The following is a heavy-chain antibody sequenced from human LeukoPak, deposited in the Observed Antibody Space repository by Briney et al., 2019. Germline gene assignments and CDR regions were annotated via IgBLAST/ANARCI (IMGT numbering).Heavy chain of an antibody. J-gene: IGHJ4*02. CDR1: GGSISSYY. CDR2: IYTSGRT. CDR3: ARHQNYYDSSGYYSTFGY. Sequence: SETLSLTCTLSGGSISSYYWSWIRQPPGKGLEWIGYIYTSGRTNYNPPLKSRVTISVDKSKNQFSLKLSSVTAADTAVYYCARHQNYYDSSGYYSTFGYWGQGTLVTVSS. D-gene: IGHD3-22*01. V-gene: IGHV4-4*09.